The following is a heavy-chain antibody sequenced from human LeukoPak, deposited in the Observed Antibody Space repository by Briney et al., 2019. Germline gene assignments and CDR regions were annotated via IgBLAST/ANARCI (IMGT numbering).Heavy chain of an antibody. CDR1: GGSISSYY. Sequence: PETLSLTCTVSGGSISSYYWSWIRQPPGKGLEWIGYIYYSGSTNYNPSLKSRVTISVDTSKNQFSLKLSSVTAADTAVYYCARDLNYGSGSYYNVTGNWFDPWGQGTLVTVSS. D-gene: IGHD3-10*01. V-gene: IGHV4-59*01. J-gene: IGHJ5*02. CDR2: IYYSGST. CDR3: ARDLNYGSGSYYNVTGNWFDP.